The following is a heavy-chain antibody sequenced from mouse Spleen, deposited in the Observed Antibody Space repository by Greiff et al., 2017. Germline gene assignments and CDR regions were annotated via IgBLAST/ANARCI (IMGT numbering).Heavy chain of an antibody. CDR1: GYTFTSYW. V-gene: IGHV1-59*01. D-gene: IGHD1-1*01. CDR2: IDPSDSYT. CDR3: ARNYYGSSSYAMDY. J-gene: IGHJ4*01. Sequence: QVQLQQSGAELVRPGTSVKLSCKASGYTFTSYWMHWVKQRPGQGLEWIGVIDPSDSYTNYNQKFKGKATLTVDTSSSTAYMQLSSLTSEDSAVYYCARNYYGSSSYAMDYWGQGTSVTVSS.